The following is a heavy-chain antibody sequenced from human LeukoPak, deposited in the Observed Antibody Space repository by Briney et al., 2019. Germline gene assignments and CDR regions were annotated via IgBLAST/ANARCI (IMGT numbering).Heavy chain of an antibody. CDR1: GFTFGNYW. V-gene: IGHV3-7*01. Sequence: GGSLRLSCAASGFTFGNYWMTWVRQAPGKGLEWVANIKQDGSEKYYVDSVKGRFTISRDNAKNSLYMQMNSLRAEDTAVYYRARDLTAYRRMDVWGKGTTVTISS. D-gene: IGHD3-9*01. J-gene: IGHJ6*04. CDR3: ARDLTAYRRMDV. CDR2: IKQDGSEK.